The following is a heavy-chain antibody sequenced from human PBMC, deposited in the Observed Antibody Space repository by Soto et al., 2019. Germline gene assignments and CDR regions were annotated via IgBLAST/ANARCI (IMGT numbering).Heavy chain of an antibody. J-gene: IGHJ4*02. Sequence: EVQLVEPGGGLVQPGGSLRLSCAASGFIFSSHWMHWVRQDPVRGLVWVARIKSDGRSTAYADSVKGRFTISRDNAKNTLYLQMNSLRVEDTAVYYCARDRPEVLNPTDHPMFDYWGQGTLVTVCS. CDR2: IKSDGRST. CDR1: GFIFSSHW. CDR3: ARDRPEVLNPTDHPMFDY. V-gene: IGHV3-74*01. D-gene: IGHD2-8*02.